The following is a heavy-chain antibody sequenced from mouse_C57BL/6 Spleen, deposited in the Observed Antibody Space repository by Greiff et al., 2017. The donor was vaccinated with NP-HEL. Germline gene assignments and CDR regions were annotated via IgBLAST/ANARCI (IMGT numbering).Heavy chain of an antibody. Sequence: EVKLVESEGGLVQPGSSMKLSCTASGFTFSDYYMAWVRQVPEKGLEWVANINYDGSSTYYLDSLKSRFIISRDNAKNILYLQMSSLKSEDTATYYGASDGGSRGSYYALDYWGQGTSVTVSS. CDR1: GFTFSDYY. J-gene: IGHJ4*01. CDR3: ASDGGSRGSYYALDY. CDR2: INYDGSST. V-gene: IGHV5-16*01.